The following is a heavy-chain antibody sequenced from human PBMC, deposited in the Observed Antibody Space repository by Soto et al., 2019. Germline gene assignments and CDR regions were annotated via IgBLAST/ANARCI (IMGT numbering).Heavy chain of an antibody. D-gene: IGHD2-21*02. V-gene: IGHV4-30-4*01. J-gene: IGHJ5*02. CDR2: TYYSGST. CDR1: GASISSGDYY. Sequence: SETLSLTCTVSGASISSGDYYWSWIRQPPGKGLEWIGSTYYSGSTYYNPSLKSRVTISVDTSKNQFSLKLCSVTAADTAVYYCARPPYCGGDCLWFDPWGQGTLVTVSS. CDR3: ARPPYCGGDCLWFDP.